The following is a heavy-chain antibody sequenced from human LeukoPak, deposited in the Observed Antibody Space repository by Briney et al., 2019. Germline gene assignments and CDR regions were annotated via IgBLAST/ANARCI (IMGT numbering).Heavy chain of an antibody. CDR3: ASAWGTLHYGMDV. J-gene: IGHJ6*02. Sequence: SVKVSCKASGGTFSSYAISWVRQAPGQGLEWMGRIIPILGIANYAQKFQGRVTITADKSTSTAYMELSSLGSEDTAVYYCASAWGTLHYGMDVWGQGTTVTVSS. CDR1: GGTFSSYA. V-gene: IGHV1-69*04. D-gene: IGHD3-16*01. CDR2: IIPILGIA.